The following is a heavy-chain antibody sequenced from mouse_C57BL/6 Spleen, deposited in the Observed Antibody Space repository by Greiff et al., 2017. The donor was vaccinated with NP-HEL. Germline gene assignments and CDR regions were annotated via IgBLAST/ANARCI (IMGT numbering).Heavy chain of an antibody. V-gene: IGHV1-52*01. D-gene: IGHD1-1*01. Sequence: QVQLQQPGAELVRPGSSVKLSCKASGYTFTSYWMHWVKQRPIQGLEWIGNIDPSDSETHYNQKFKDKATLTVDKSSSTAYMQLSSLTSEDSAVYYCASQRTTVVPFAYWGQGTLVTVSA. CDR2: IDPSDSET. CDR1: GYTFTSYW. CDR3: ASQRTTVVPFAY. J-gene: IGHJ3*01.